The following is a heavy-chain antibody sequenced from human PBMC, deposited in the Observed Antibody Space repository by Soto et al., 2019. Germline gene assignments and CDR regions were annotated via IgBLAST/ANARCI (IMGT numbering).Heavy chain of an antibody. V-gene: IGHV4-34*01. CDR3: AGSYYDFWSGYYTLKKDSYYYGMDV. D-gene: IGHD3-3*01. J-gene: IGHJ6*02. Sequence: SETLSLTCAVYGGSFSGYYWSWIRQPPGKGLEWIGEINHSGSTNYNPSLKSRVTISVDTSKNQFSLKLSSVTAADTAVYYCAGSYYDFWSGYYTLKKDSYYYGMDVWGQGTPVTVSS. CDR2: INHSGST. CDR1: GGSFSGYY.